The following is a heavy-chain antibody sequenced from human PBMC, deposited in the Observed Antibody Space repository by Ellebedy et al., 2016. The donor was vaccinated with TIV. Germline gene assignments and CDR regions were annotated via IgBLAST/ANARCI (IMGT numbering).Heavy chain of an antibody. V-gene: IGHV4-39*07. CDR1: GGSIKSDPYY. J-gene: IGHJ4*02. CDR2: IYNSDST. Sequence: MPSETLSLTCTVSGGSIKSDPYYWGWIRQPPGKGLEWIGGIYNSDSTNYSPSLKSRVTISTDTSKNQISLKLTSVTAADTAVYYCAESSVGFGFDFWGQGTLVTVSS. CDR3: AESSVGFGFDF. D-gene: IGHD3-10*01.